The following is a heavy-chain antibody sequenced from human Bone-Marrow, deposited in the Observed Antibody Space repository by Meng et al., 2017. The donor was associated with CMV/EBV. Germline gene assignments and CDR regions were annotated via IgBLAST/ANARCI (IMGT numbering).Heavy chain of an antibody. J-gene: IGHJ4*02. CDR1: GFTFSSHA. Sequence: GESLKISCAASGFTFSSHAMSWVRQAPGKGLECVSVIYSSGSTYFADSVKGRFTVSRDRSKNMLYLQMDSLRAEDTAVYYCARDRGDLMYYFDLWGQGHLVNVPS. CDR2: IYSSGST. V-gene: IGHV3-53*01. D-gene: IGHD3-10*01. CDR3: ARDRGDLMYYFDL.